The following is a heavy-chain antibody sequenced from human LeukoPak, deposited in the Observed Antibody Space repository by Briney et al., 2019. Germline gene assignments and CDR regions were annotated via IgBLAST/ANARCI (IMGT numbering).Heavy chain of an antibody. CDR2: MNPNSGNT. J-gene: IGHJ5*02. D-gene: IGHD6-19*01. CDR1: GYTFTSYD. V-gene: IGHV1-18*01. CDR3: ARTGIAVAGVLGT. Sequence: ASVKVSCKASGYTFTSYDINWVRQATGQGLEWMGWMNPNSGNTNYAQKLQGRVTMTTDTSTSTAYMELRSLRSDDTAVYYCARTGIAVAGVLGTWGQGTLVTVSS.